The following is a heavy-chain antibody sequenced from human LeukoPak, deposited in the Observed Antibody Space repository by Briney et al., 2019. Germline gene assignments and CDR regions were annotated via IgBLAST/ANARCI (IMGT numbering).Heavy chain of an antibody. V-gene: IGHV1-18*04. CDR3: ARDVATVTTLNWFDP. D-gene: IGHD4-17*01. CDR2: ISAYNGNT. J-gene: IGHJ5*02. CDR1: GYTFISYG. Sequence: ASVKVSCKASGYTFISYGISWMRQAPGQGLEWMGWISAYNGNTNYAQKLQGRVTMTTDTSTSTAYMELRSLRSDDTAVYYCARDVATVTTLNWFDPWGQGTLVTVSS.